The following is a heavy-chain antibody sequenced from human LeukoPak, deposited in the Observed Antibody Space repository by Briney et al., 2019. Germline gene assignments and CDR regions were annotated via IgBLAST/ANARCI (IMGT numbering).Heavy chain of an antibody. J-gene: IGHJ4*02. CDR1: GFTFSSYW. V-gene: IGHV3-7*01. D-gene: IGHD3-10*01. CDR2: IKQDGSEK. Sequence: PGGSLRLSCAASGFTFSSYWMSWVRQAPGKGLEWVANIKQDGSEKYYVDSVKGRFTISRGNAKNSLYLQMNSLRAEDTAVYYCARLWFGELSHHDYWGQGTLVTVSS. CDR3: ARLWFGELSHHDY.